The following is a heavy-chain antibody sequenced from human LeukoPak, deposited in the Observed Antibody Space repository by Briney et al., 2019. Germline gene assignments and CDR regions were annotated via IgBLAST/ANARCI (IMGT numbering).Heavy chain of an antibody. J-gene: IGHJ4*02. Sequence: SETLSLTCTVSGGSISSYYWSWIRQPPGKGLECIGYIYYSGSTNHNPSLKSRVTISEDTSKNQFSLKLSSVTAADTAVYYCARRTYFYDSSGYYFDYWGQGTLVTVSS. V-gene: IGHV4-59*01. D-gene: IGHD3-22*01. CDR2: IYYSGST. CDR1: GGSISSYY. CDR3: ARRTYFYDSSGYYFDY.